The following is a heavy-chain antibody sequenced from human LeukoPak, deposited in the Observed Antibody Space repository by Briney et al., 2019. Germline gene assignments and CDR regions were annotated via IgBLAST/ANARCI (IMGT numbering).Heavy chain of an antibody. D-gene: IGHD5-12*01. V-gene: IGHV3-64D*06. J-gene: IGHJ4*02. CDR1: GFTFSSYA. CDR2: ISSNGGST. Sequence: GGSLRLSCSASGFTFSSYAMHWVRQAPGKGLEYVSAISSNGGSTYYADSVKGRFTISRDNSKNTLYLQMSSLRAEDTAVYYYVRDVSRYSGYDSTFDYWGQGTLVTVSS. CDR3: VRDVSRYSGYDSTFDY.